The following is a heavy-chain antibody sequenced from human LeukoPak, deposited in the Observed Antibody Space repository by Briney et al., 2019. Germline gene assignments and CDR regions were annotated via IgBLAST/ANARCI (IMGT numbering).Heavy chain of an antibody. Sequence: PAGGSLRLSCAAPGFTFRSYWMSWVRQAPGRGLDWVATIKQDGILKHYVDSVKGRFTISRDNAENSLYLQMDSLRVEDTAVYYCARLGGETTRFDLWGQGALVTVSS. CDR3: ARLGGETTRFDL. CDR2: IKQDGILK. V-gene: IGHV3-7*01. J-gene: IGHJ5*02. D-gene: IGHD3-16*01. CDR1: GFTFRSYW.